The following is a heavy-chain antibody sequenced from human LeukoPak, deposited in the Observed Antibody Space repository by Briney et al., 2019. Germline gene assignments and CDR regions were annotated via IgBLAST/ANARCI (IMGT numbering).Heavy chain of an antibody. D-gene: IGHD2-2*01. CDR1: GFTFSSYS. Sequence: GGSLRLSGAASGFTFSSYSMNWVRQAPGKGLEWVSSISSSSSYIYYADSVKGRFTISRDNAKNSLYLQMNSLRAEDTAVYYCARDLCSSTSCYHFDYWGQGTLVTVSS. V-gene: IGHV3-21*01. CDR3: ARDLCSSTSCYHFDY. J-gene: IGHJ4*02. CDR2: ISSSSSYI.